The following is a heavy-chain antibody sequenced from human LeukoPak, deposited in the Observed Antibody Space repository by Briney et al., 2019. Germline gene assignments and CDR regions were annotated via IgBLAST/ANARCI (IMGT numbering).Heavy chain of an antibody. CDR1: GFTFSSCG. CDR2: IWYDGSNK. CDR3: AKDSNSGYSYGPFDY. Sequence: GGSLRLSCAASGFTFSSCGMHWVRQAPGKGPEWVAVIWYDGSNKYYADSVKGRFAISRDNSKNTLYLQMNSLRAEDTAVYYCAKDSNSGYSYGPFDYWGQGTLVTVSS. V-gene: IGHV3-33*06. J-gene: IGHJ4*02. D-gene: IGHD5-18*01.